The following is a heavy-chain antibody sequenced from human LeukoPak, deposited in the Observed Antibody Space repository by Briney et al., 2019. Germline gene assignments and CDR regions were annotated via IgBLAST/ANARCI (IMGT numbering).Heavy chain of an antibody. V-gene: IGHV3-23*01. D-gene: IGHD3-22*01. Sequence: PGGSLRLSCAASGFTFSNYAMSWVRQAPGKGLEWVSGINGNGGSTYNADSVKGRFTISRDNSKNTLYLQMNSLRAEDTAVYYCAREPYYDSSGYSPDYWGQGTLVTVSS. CDR2: INGNGGST. J-gene: IGHJ4*02. CDR1: GFTFSNYA. CDR3: AREPYYDSSGYSPDY.